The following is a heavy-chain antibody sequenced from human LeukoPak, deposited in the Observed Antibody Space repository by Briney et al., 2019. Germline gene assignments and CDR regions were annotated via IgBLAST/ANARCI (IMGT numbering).Heavy chain of an antibody. J-gene: IGHJ3*02. CDR1: GGSISSYY. CDR3: ARHQVDYGDYVNAFDI. CDR2: SYYSGST. Sequence: SETLSLTCTVSGGSISSYYWSWSRQPPGKGLEWMGYSYYSGSTNYNPSLKSRVTISVDTSKNQFSLKLSSLTAADTAVYYCARHQVDYGDYVNAFDIWVQATMVTVSS. D-gene: IGHD4-17*01. V-gene: IGHV4-59*08.